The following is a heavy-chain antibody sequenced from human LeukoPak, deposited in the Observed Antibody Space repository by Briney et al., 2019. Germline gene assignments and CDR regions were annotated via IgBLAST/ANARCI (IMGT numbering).Heavy chain of an antibody. V-gene: IGHV1-18*01. D-gene: IGHD3-22*01. CDR3: ARGRDYDSSGYYYLHYYGMDV. Sequence: ASVKVSCKASGYTFTSYGISWVRQAPGQGLEWMGWISAYNGNTNYAQKLQGRVTMTTDTSTSTAYMELRSLRSDDTAVYYCARGRDYDSSGYYYLHYYGMDVWGQGTTVTVSS. J-gene: IGHJ6*02. CDR1: GYTFTSYG. CDR2: ISAYNGNT.